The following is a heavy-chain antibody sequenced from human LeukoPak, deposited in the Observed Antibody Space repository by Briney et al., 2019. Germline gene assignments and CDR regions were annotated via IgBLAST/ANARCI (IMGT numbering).Heavy chain of an antibody. CDR3: ARDHCSSTSCHRNPYYYHGMDV. CDR2: ISSSSSTI. J-gene: IGHJ6*02. V-gene: IGHV3-48*04. CDR1: GFTFSSYS. D-gene: IGHD2-2*02. Sequence: GGSLRLSCAASGFTFSSYSMNWVRQAPGKGLEWVSYISSSSSTIYYADSVKGRFTISRDNVKNSLYLQMNSLRAEDTAVYYCARDHCSSTSCHRNPYYYHGMDVWGQGTTVTASS.